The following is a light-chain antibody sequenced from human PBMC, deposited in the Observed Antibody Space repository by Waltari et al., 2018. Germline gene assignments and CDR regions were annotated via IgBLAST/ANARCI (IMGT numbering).Light chain of an antibody. CDR1: QDISKY. J-gene: IGKJ5*01. V-gene: IGKV1-33*01. CDR2: DAS. Sequence: DIQMTQSPSSLSASVGDRVTITCQASQDISKYLNWYQQKPGKAPRLLICDASNLETGVPSRFSGSGSGTDFTFTIFSLQPEDIATYYCQQYDNLPLAFGQGTRLEIK. CDR3: QQYDNLPLA.